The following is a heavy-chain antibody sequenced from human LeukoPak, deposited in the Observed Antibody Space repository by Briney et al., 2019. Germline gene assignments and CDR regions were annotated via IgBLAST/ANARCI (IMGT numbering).Heavy chain of an antibody. D-gene: IGHD6-13*01. V-gene: IGHV4-59*01. CDR1: RGSISTYY. CDR2: IYYGGST. Sequence: SGTLSLTCTVSRGSISTYYWNWIRQSPGKGLEWIGYIYYGGSTNYNPSLQSRVTISVDTSKNQFSLNLNSLTAADTAVYYCARARGQQLGDYWGQGTLVTVSS. J-gene: IGHJ4*02. CDR3: ARARGQQLGDY.